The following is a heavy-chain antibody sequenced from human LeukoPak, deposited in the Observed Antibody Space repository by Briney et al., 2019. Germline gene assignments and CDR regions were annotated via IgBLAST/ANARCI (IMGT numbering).Heavy chain of an antibody. J-gene: IGHJ4*02. CDR2: ISGSGGST. CDR1: GFTFSSYA. Sequence: GGSLRISCAASGFTFSSYAMSRVRQAPGKGLEWVSAISGSGGSTYYADSVKGRFTISRDNSKNTLYLQMNSLRAEDTAVYYCAKQEAPPGSAYWGQGTLVTVSS. D-gene: IGHD3-10*01. V-gene: IGHV3-23*01. CDR3: AKQEAPPGSAY.